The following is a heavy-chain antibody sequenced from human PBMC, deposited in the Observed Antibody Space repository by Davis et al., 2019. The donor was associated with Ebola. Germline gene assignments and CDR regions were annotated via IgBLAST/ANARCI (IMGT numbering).Heavy chain of an antibody. CDR2: IKSKTDGGTT. D-gene: IGHD6-19*01. V-gene: IGHV3-15*07. CDR3: TTECRSSGWYMGC. Sequence: PSETLSLTCAASGFTFSNAWMNWVRQAPGKGLEWVGRIKSKTDGGTTDYAAPVKGRFTISRDDSKNTLYLQMNSLKTEDTAVYYCTTECRSSGWYMGCWGQGTLVTVSS. J-gene: IGHJ4*02. CDR1: GFTFSNAW.